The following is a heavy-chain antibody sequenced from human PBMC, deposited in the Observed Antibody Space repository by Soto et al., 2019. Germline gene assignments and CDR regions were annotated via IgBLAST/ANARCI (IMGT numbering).Heavy chain of an antibody. V-gene: IGHV5-51*01. CDR3: ARSTSPFYFNY. J-gene: IGHJ4*02. Sequence: GESLKISCQGSGYSFTSYWIGWVRQMPGKGLEWMGIIYPADSDTRYSPSFQGQVTISADKSFSTAYLQWSSLRASDTAMYYCARSTSPFYFNYWGQGTLVTVSS. CDR2: IYPADSDT. CDR1: GYSFTSYW.